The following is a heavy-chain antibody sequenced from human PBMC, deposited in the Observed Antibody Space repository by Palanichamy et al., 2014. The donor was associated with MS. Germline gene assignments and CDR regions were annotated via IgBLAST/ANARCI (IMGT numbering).Heavy chain of an antibody. CDR2: ISGSGGST. D-gene: IGHD3-22*01. V-gene: IGHV3-23*01. CDR1: GFTFSSYA. CDR3: AKDILSPYGGYSFDY. Sequence: EVQLLESGGGLVQPGGSLRLSCAASGFTFSSYAMSWVRQAPGKGLEWVSAISGSGGSTYHADSVKGRFTISRDNSKNTLYLQMNSLRAEDTAIYYCAKDILSPYGGYSFDYWGQGTLVTVSS. J-gene: IGHJ4*02.